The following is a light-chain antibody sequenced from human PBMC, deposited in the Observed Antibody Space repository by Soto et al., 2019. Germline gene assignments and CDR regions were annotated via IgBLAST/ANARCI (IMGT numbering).Light chain of an antibody. CDR1: QTISSH. Sequence: DIQMTQSPSSLSASVGDRVTITCRAGQTISSHLNWYQQKPGKAPKLLIYAASSLQSGVPSRFSGSGSGTDFTLTISSLQPEDFATYYCQQSYSTPRTFGQGTKLEIK. CDR2: AAS. V-gene: IGKV1-39*01. CDR3: QQSYSTPRT. J-gene: IGKJ2*01.